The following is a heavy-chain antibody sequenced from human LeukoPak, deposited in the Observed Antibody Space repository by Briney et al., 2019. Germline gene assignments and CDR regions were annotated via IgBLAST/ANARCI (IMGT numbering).Heavy chain of an antibody. CDR2: INPSGGST. CDR3: ARGYGSGSYFGARVYYYGMDV. Sequence: PRASVKVSCKASGYTFTSYYMHWVRQAPGQGLEWMGIINPSGGSTSYAQKFQGRVTMTRDTSTSTVYMELSSLRSEDTAVYYCARGYGSGSYFGARVYYYGMDVWGQGTTVTVSS. J-gene: IGHJ6*02. CDR1: GYTFTSYY. V-gene: IGHV1-46*01. D-gene: IGHD3-10*01.